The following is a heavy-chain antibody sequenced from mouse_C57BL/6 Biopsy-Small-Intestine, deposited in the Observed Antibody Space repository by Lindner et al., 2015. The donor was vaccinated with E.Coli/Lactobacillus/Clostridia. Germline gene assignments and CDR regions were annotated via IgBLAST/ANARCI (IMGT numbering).Heavy chain of an antibody. CDR3: ARHFYYFDY. CDR2: IGPYNGVT. J-gene: IGHJ2*01. Sequence: VQLQESGPELVKPGGSVKMSCTTSGYSFTGYNMHWVKQSHGKSLEWIGYIGPYNGVTNYNQKFKGRATMTVDKSSSTAYMQLTSLTSDDSAIYYCARHFYYFDYWGQGTTLTVSS. CDR1: GYSFTGYN. V-gene: IGHV1-31*01.